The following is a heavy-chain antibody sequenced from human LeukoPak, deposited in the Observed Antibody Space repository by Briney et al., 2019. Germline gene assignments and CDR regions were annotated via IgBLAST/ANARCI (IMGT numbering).Heavy chain of an antibody. Sequence: SVKVSCQVSGSTVTALSMHWVRQAPGQGLEWMGRIIPILGIANYAQKFQGRVTITADKSTSTAYMELSSLRSEDTAVYYCARALVVAATIRYAFDIWGQGTMVTVSS. V-gene: IGHV1-69*02. J-gene: IGHJ3*02. CDR1: GSTVTALS. CDR2: IIPILGIA. CDR3: ARALVVAATIRYAFDI. D-gene: IGHD2-15*01.